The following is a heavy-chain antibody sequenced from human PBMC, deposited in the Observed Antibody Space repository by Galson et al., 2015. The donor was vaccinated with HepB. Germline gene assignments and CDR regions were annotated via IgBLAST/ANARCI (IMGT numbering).Heavy chain of an antibody. CDR2: TSGSGGST. V-gene: IGHV3-23*01. J-gene: IGHJ3*02. CDR1: GFTFSRYG. CDR3: AIAYEMDTLFLGYDAFDI. D-gene: IGHD5-24*01. Sequence: SLRLSCAVSGFTFSRYGMSWVRQAPGKGLEWVSGTSGSGGSTYYADSVKGRFTISRDKSKNTLYLRMNSLRGDDTAVYYCAIAYEMDTLFLGYDAFDIRGQGTMVTVSS.